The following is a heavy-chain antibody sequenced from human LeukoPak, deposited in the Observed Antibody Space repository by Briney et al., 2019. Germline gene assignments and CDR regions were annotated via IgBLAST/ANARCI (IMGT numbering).Heavy chain of an antibody. CDR3: ARDHADATTYGDYVWGP. CDR2: ISSSSSYI. Sequence: PGGSLRLSCAASGFTFSSYSMNWVRQAPGKGLEWVSSISSSSSYIYYADSVKGRFTISRDNAKNSLYLQMNSLRAEDTAVYYCARDHADATTYGDYVWGPWGQGTLVTVSS. CDR1: GFTFSSYS. D-gene: IGHD3-16*01. V-gene: IGHV3-21*01. J-gene: IGHJ5*02.